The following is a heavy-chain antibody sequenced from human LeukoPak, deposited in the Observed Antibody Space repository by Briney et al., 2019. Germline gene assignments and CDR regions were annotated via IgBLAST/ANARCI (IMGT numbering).Heavy chain of an antibody. Sequence: ASVNVSCKASGYTFTSYYMHWVRQAPGQGLEWMGIINPSGGSTSYAQKFQGRVTMTRDTSTSTVYMELSSLRSEDTAVYYCARELAVAGSFDYWGQGTLVTVSS. CDR2: INPSGGST. CDR1: GYTFTSYY. J-gene: IGHJ4*02. CDR3: ARELAVAGSFDY. V-gene: IGHV1-46*01. D-gene: IGHD6-19*01.